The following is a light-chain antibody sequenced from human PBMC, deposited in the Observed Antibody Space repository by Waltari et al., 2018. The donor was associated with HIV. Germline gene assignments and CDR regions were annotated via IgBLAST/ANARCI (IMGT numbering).Light chain of an antibody. V-gene: IGLV1-47*01. Sequence: QSVLTQPPSASGTPGQRVTISCSGSSSNIGRNYVYWHQQLPGTAPKLRIERNNPRPAGVPDRVSASKSGTSASLAINGLRSEDEADYYCAAWNDSLSGYVFGTGTKVTV. CDR1: SSNIGRNY. J-gene: IGLJ1*01. CDR3: AAWNDSLSGYV. CDR2: RNN.